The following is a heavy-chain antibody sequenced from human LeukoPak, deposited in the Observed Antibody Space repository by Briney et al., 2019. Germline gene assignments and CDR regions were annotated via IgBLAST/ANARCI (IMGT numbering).Heavy chain of an antibody. Sequence: SETLSLTCAVYGGSFSGYYWSWIRQPPGKGLEWIGEINHSGSTNYNPSLKSRVTISVDTSKNQFSLKLSSVTAADTAVYYYASRDSLYMVRVFDYWGQGTLVTVSS. CDR3: ASRDSLYMVRVFDY. D-gene: IGHD3-10*01. J-gene: IGHJ4*02. CDR2: INHSGST. CDR1: GGSFSGYY. V-gene: IGHV4-34*01.